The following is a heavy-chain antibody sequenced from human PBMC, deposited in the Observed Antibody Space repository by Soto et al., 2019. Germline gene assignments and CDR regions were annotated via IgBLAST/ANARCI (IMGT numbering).Heavy chain of an antibody. CDR2: ISSSGTII. V-gene: IGHV3-11*01. J-gene: IGHJ6*02. CDR1: GFTFSDYY. CDR3: XXXXXXXXXXXX. Sequence: QVQLVESGGGLVKPGGSLRLSCAASGFTFSDYYISWIRQAPGKGLEWVSYISSSGTIIYHADSVKGRFTISRDNAKNSLFRQMNXLXXXXXXXXXXXXXXXXXXXXXXXGQGTTVTVSS.